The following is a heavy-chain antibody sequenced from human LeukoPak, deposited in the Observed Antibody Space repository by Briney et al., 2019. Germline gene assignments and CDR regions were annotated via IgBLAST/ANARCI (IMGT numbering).Heavy chain of an antibody. Sequence: GGSLRLSCAGSGFTFSNYGMSWVRQAPGKGLEWVSAISGSGGSTYYADSLKGRLTISRDNSKNTLYLQMNSLRAEDTAVYYCARGGKRALAGTRSPQYFQHWGQGTLVTVSS. J-gene: IGHJ1*01. CDR2: ISGSGGST. D-gene: IGHD6-19*01. CDR1: GFTFSNYG. CDR3: ARGGKRALAGTRSPQYFQH. V-gene: IGHV3-23*01.